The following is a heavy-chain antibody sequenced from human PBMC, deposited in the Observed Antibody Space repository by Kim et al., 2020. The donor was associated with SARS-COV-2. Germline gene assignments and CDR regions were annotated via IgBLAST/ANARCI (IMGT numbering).Heavy chain of an antibody. D-gene: IGHD4-17*01. CDR2: IYYSGST. V-gene: IGHV4-31*03. CDR1: GGSISSGGYY. CDR3: ARAIYGDYVTGGFFDY. J-gene: IGHJ4*02. Sequence: SETLSLTCTVSGGSISSGGYYWSWIRQHPGKGLEWIGYIYYSGSTYYNPSLKSRVTISVDTSKNQFSLKLSSVTAADTAVYYCARAIYGDYVTGGFFDYWGQGTLVTVSS.